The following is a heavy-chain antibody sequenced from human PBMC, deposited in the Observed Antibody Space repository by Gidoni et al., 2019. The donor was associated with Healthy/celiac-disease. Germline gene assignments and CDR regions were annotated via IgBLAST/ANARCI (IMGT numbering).Heavy chain of an antibody. J-gene: IGHJ4*02. CDR2: SSWNSGSI. Sequence: EVQLVESGGGLVQPGRSLRLSCAAPGFTFDAYAITWVRQAPGKGLEWVSGSSWNSGSIGYADSVKGRFTISRDNAKNSLYLQMNSLRAEDTALYYCAKSPPKDLNILTGYLYYFDYWGQGTLVTVSS. CDR3: AKSPPKDLNILTGYLYYFDY. V-gene: IGHV3-9*01. D-gene: IGHD3-9*01. CDR1: GFTFDAYA.